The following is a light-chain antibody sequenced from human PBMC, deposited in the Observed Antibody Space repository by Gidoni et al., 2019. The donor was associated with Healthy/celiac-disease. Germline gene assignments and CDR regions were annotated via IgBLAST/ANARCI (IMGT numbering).Light chain of an antibody. CDR3: SSYTRSSTVV. V-gene: IGLV2-14*01. Sequence: QSALPQPASVSGSPGQSITISCTGTSSDVGGYNYVSWYQQHPGKAPKIMIYEVSNRPSGVSNRFSGSKSGNTASLTISGLQAEDEADYYCSSYTRSSTVVFGGGTKLTVL. CDR2: EVS. CDR1: SSDVGGYNY. J-gene: IGLJ2*01.